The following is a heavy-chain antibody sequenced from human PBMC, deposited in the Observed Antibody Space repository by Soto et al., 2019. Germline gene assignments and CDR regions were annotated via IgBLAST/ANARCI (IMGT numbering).Heavy chain of an antibody. Sequence: QVQLVQSGAEVKKPGSSVKVSCKASGGTFSSYAISWVRQAPGQGLEWMGGISAYNGNTNYAQKLQGRVTMTTDTSTSTAYMELRSLRSDDTAVYYCARDGDGDTAMVSYYSYGMDVWGQGTTVTVSS. CDR3: ARDGDGDTAMVSYYSYGMDV. V-gene: IGHV1-18*01. CDR1: GGTFSSYA. CDR2: ISAYNGNT. J-gene: IGHJ6*02. D-gene: IGHD5-18*01.